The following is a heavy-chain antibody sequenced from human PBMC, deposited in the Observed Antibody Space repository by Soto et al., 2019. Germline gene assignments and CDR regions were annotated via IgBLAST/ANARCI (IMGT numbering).Heavy chain of an antibody. CDR1: GGSFSGYY. CDR3: ARVQTRYYDFWSGPWFDP. D-gene: IGHD3-3*01. Sequence: SETLSLTCAVYGGSFSGYYWSWIRQPPGKGLEWIGEINHSGSTNYNPSLKSRVTISVDTSKNQFSLKLSSVTAADTAVYYCARVQTRYYDFWSGPWFDPWGQGTLVTVSS. CDR2: INHSGST. J-gene: IGHJ5*02. V-gene: IGHV4-34*01.